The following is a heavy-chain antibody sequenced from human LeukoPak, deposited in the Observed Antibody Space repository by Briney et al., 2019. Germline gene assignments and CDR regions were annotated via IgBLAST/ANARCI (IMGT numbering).Heavy chain of an antibody. CDR1: GFTFSSYW. J-gene: IGHJ4*02. CDR3: AREPYSSSYDY. CDR2: IKQDGSEK. Sequence: GGSLRLSCAASGFTFSSYWMSWVRQAPGKGLQWVANIKQDGSEKYYVDSVKGRFTISRDNAKNSLYLQMNSLRAEDTAVYYCAREPYSSSYDYWGQGTLVTVSS. V-gene: IGHV3-7*01. D-gene: IGHD6-6*01.